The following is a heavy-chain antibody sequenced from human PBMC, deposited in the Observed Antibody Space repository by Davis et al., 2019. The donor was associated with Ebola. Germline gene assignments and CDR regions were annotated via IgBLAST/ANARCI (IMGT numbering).Heavy chain of an antibody. Sequence: SETLSLTCSVSGVSIRNYRWNWIRQTPGKGLEWIGYMYYSGTSNYNPSLKSRVTISVDTSKNQFSLKLSSVTAADTAVYYCAREIRRDGYNLFDYWGQGTLVTVSS. CDR1: GVSIRNYR. V-gene: IGHV4-59*01. CDR2: MYYSGTS. CDR3: AREIRRDGYNLFDY. J-gene: IGHJ4*02. D-gene: IGHD5-24*01.